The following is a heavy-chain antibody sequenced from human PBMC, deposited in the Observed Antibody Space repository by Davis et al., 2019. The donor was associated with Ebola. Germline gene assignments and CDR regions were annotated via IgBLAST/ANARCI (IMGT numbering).Heavy chain of an antibody. V-gene: IGHV4-34*01. Sequence: SETLSLTCAVYGGSFSGYYWTWIRQSPGKGLEWIGEIHHIGSTNYNPSLKSRVTISEDTSKNQFSLRLNSATAADTAVYYCARKPARWENWFDPWGQGTLVTVSS. D-gene: IGHD6-6*01. CDR1: GGSFSGYY. CDR3: ARKPARWENWFDP. CDR2: IHHIGST. J-gene: IGHJ5*02.